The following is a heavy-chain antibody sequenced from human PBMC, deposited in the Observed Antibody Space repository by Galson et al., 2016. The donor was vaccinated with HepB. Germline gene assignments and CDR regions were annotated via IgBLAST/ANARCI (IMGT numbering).Heavy chain of an antibody. Sequence: SLRLSCAASGFTFSSYVMHWVRQAPGKGLEWVAVVSYDGSNQYYADSVKGRFTISRDSSKNTLHLQLNSLRLEDTAVYYCAGVWVAVVDYFYFGMDGWGKGTTVTVSS. D-gene: IGHD6-19*01. CDR3: AGVWVAVVDYFYFGMDG. CDR2: VSYDGSNQ. J-gene: IGHJ6*04. V-gene: IGHV3-30*14. CDR1: GFTFSSYV.